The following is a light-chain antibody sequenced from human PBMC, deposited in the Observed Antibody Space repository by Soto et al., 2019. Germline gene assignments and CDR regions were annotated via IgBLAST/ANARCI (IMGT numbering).Light chain of an antibody. Sequence: QSALTQPASVSGSPGQSITISCTGTSSDVGVYNYVSWYQQHPGKAPKIMIYDVSNRPSGVSNRFSGSKSGNTASLTISRLQAEDEADYYCSSYTDTSTLVFGGGTKLTVL. V-gene: IGLV2-14*01. J-gene: IGLJ2*01. CDR2: DVS. CDR1: SSDVGVYNY. CDR3: SSYTDTSTLV.